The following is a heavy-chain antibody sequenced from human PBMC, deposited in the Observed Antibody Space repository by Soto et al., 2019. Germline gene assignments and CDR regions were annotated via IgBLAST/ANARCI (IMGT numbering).Heavy chain of an antibody. CDR2: IYYSGST. D-gene: IGHD5-18*01. V-gene: IGHV4-39*01. CDR1: GGSISSSSYY. J-gene: IGHJ4*02. Sequence: QLQLQESGPGLVKPSETLSLTCTVSGGSISSSSYYWGWIRQPPGKGLEWIGSIYYSGSTYYNPSLKSRGTIPVDTSKNQFPLKLSSVTAADTAVYYCASPPRYSYGPNPTFDYWGQGTLVTVSS. CDR3: ASPPRYSYGPNPTFDY.